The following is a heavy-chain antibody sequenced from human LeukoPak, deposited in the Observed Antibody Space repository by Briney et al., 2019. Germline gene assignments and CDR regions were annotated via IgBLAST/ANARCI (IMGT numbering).Heavy chain of an antibody. CDR2: INHSGST. CDR3: ARGRGIAGFNWFDP. CDR1: GGSFSGYY. Sequence: SETLSLTCAVYGGSFSGYYWSWIRQPPGKGLEWIGEINHSGSTNYNPSLKSRVTISVDRSKNQFSLKLSSVTAADTAVYYCARGRGIAGFNWFDPWGQGTLVTVSS. D-gene: IGHD6-13*01. J-gene: IGHJ5*02. V-gene: IGHV4-34*01.